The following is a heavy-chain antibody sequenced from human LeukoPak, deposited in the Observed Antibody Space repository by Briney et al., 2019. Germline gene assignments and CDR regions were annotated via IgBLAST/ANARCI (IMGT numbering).Heavy chain of an antibody. D-gene: IGHD3-22*01. Sequence: PSQTLSLTCTVSGGSISSGGYYWSWIRQPPGKGLEWIGEINHSGSTNYNPSLKSRVTISVDTSKNQFSLKLSSVTAADTAVYYCARPRINYYDSSGYLRWSQGTLVTVSS. V-gene: IGHV4-30-2*01. CDR2: INHSGST. CDR1: GGSISSGGYY. J-gene: IGHJ4*02. CDR3: ARPRINYYDSSGYLR.